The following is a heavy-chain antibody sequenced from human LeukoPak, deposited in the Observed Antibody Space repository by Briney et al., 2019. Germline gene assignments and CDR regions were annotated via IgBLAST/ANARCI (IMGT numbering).Heavy chain of an antibody. CDR3: ARDYGSGSYPQDY. J-gene: IGHJ4*02. D-gene: IGHD3-10*01. V-gene: IGHV3-33*01. CDR2: IWYDGSNK. Sequence: GGSLRLSCAASGFTFSSYGMHWVRQAPGKGLEWVAVIWYDGSNKYYADSVKGRFTISRDNSKNTLYLQMNSLRAEDTAVHYCARDYGSGSYPQDYWGQGTLDTVSS. CDR1: GFTFSSYG.